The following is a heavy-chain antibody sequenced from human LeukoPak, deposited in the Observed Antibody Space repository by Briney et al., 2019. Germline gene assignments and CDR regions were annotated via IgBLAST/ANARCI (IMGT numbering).Heavy chain of an antibody. V-gene: IGHV4-59*01. CDR1: GGSLSSYY. J-gene: IGHJ6*03. Sequence: PSETVPLTCTVSGGSLSSYYCNWIRQPPGKGLEWIGYIHYSATTNYNPSLKSRVTISVDTSKNQFSLKLTSVTAADTAVYYCARTTEGGYTYGYFYYYYMDVWGKGTTVTISS. D-gene: IGHD5-18*01. CDR3: ARTTEGGYTYGYFYYYYMDV. CDR2: IHYSATT.